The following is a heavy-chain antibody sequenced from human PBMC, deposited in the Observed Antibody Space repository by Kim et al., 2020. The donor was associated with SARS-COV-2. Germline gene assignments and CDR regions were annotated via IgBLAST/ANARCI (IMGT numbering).Heavy chain of an antibody. V-gene: IGHV3-53*04. CDR2: IYSGGST. J-gene: IGHJ3*02. CDR3: ARDLRYYDSSGIIKYAFDI. D-gene: IGHD3-22*01. CDR1: GFTVSSNY. Sequence: GGSLRLSCAASGFTVSSNYMSWVRQAPGKGLEWVSVIYSGGSTYYADSVKGRFTISRHNSKNTLYLQMNSLRAEDTAVYYCARDLRYYDSSGIIKYAFDIWGQGTMVTVSS.